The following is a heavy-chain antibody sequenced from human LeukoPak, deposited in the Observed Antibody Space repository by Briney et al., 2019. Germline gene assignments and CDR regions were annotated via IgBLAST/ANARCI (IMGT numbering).Heavy chain of an antibody. V-gene: IGHV1-69*04. CDR3: ARPTDRWELQFDY. CDR1: GGTFSSYA. CDR2: IIPILGIA. J-gene: IGHJ4*02. D-gene: IGHD1-26*01. Sequence: SVKVSCKASGGTFSSYAISWVRQAPGQGLEWMGRIIPILGIANYAQKFQGRVTITADKSTSTAYMELRSLRSDDTAVYYCARPTDRWELQFDYWGQGTLVTVSS.